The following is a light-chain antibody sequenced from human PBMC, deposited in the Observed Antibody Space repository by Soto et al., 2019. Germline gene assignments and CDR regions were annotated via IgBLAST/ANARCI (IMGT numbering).Light chain of an antibody. CDR1: QSISNS. J-gene: IGKJ5*01. CDR3: QQSYSTPRD. CDR2: AAS. V-gene: IGKV1-39*01. Sequence: DIQMTQSPSSLSASVGDRVTITCRASQSISNSLNWYQQKPGRAPKLLIYAASSLQSGVPSRFSGSGSGTDFILTISSLQPEDFATYSCQQSYSTPRDFGQGTRLE.